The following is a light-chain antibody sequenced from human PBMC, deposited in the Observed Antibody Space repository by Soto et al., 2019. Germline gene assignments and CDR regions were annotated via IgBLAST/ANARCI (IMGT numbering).Light chain of an antibody. CDR2: AAS. V-gene: IGKV1-6*01. Sequence: SQNTPSSSTLSGSLGSQITMTLRASQTVSSWLAWYQQKPGKAPKLLIYAASSLQSGVPSRFSGSGSGTDFTLTISSLQPEDFATYYCQQDYNYPWTFGQGTKVDIK. J-gene: IGKJ1*01. CDR3: QQDYNYPWT. CDR1: QTVSSW.